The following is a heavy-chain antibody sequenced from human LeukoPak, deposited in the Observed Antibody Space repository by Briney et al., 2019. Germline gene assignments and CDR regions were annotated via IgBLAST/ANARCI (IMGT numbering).Heavy chain of an antibody. CDR2: ISYDGSNK. J-gene: IGHJ4*02. Sequence: GSLRLSCAASGFTFSSYAMHWVRQAPGKGLEWVAVISYDGSNKYYADSVKGRFTISRDNSKNTLYLQMNSLRAEDTAVYYCARGGLESVGGSGSYYEAAGGTYFDYWGQGTLVTVSS. D-gene: IGHD1-26*01. CDR3: ARGGLESVGGSGSYYEAAGGTYFDY. V-gene: IGHV3-30*04. CDR1: GFTFSSYA.